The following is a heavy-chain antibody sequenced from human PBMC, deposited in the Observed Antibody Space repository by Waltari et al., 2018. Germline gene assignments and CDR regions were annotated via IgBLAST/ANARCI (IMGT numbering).Heavy chain of an antibody. CDR1: GVIFCAYG. V-gene: IGHV3-23*01. Sequence: EVELLESGGGWAQPGGSLRLSCAACGVIFCAYGMSWVRPAPGKGLEWVAGSSGDRTYYADSVKGRFTISRDNSKNTLYLQMGSLRAEDTAVYYCAQDLRQLDAFDHWGQGALVTVSS. J-gene: IGHJ4*02. D-gene: IGHD6-6*01. CDR3: AQDLRQLDAFDH. CDR2: SSGDRT.